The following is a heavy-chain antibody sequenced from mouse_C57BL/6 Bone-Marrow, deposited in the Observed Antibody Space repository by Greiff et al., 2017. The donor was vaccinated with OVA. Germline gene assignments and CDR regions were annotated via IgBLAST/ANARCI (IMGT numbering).Heavy chain of an antibody. V-gene: IGHV1-4*01. Sequence: VQLQQSGAELARPGASVKMSCKASGYTFTSYTMHWVKQRPGQGLEWIGYIDPSSDYTKYNQKFKDKATLTADKSSSTAYMQLSSLTSEDSAVXYCSRGYYFDYWGQGTTLTVSS. J-gene: IGHJ2*01. CDR3: SRGYYFDY. CDR2: IDPSSDYT. CDR1: GYTFTSYT.